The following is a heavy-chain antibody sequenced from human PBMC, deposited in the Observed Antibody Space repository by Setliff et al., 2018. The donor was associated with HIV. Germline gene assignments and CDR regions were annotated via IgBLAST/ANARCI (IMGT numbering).Heavy chain of an antibody. Sequence: ASVKVSCKASGYTFSSYGISWVRQTPGQGLEWMGWISAANGKKYYAPKVHDRITLTMDISTTTAHLQLRSLRSDDTAVYFCAREVPSNTGSYYKQYWGQGTLVTVSS. CDR3: AREVPSNTGSYYKQY. CDR1: GYTFSSYG. D-gene: IGHD3-10*01. V-gene: IGHV1-18*01. J-gene: IGHJ4*02. CDR2: ISAANGKK.